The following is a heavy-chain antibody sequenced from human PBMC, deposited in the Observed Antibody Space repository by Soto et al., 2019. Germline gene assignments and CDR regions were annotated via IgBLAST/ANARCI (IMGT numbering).Heavy chain of an antibody. CDR1: GYTFTCYG. J-gene: IGHJ6*02. CDR3: ARGNYDFWSGYLGPSMDV. CDR2: ISAYNGNT. V-gene: IGHV1-18*04. D-gene: IGHD3-3*01. Sequence: GASVKVSCKASGYTFTCYGIRWVRQAPEQGLQWMGWISAYNGNTNYAQKLQGRVTMTTDTSTSTAYMERRSLRSDDTAVYYWARGNYDFWSGYLGPSMDVWGQGTTVTVSS.